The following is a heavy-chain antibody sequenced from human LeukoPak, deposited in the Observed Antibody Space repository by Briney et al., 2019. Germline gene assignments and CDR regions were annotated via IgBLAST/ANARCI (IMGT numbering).Heavy chain of an antibody. J-gene: IGHJ4*02. CDR2: IRYDGTDK. D-gene: IGHD5-24*01. Sequence: GGSLRLSCAPSGFTFSDFGMHWVRQAPGKGLEWVAFIRYDGTDKNYADSVKGRFTISRDNSKNTLYLQMNSLRAEDTAVFYCAKRRDDNYFDYWGQGALVTVSS. CDR1: GFTFSDFG. CDR3: AKRRDDNYFDY. V-gene: IGHV3-30*02.